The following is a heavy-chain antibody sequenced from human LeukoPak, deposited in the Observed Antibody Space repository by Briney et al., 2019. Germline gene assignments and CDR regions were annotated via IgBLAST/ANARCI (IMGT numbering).Heavy chain of an antibody. CDR2: IYPRDGST. CDR3: ARDQEAFDY. J-gene: IGHJ4*02. CDR1: GYTFTSNY. V-gene: IGHV1-46*01. Sequence: ASVKVSCTASGYTFTSNYIHWVRQAPGQGLEWMGMIYPRDGSTSYAQKFQGRVTVTRDTSTSTVHMELSGLRSEDTAVYYCARDQEAFDYWGQGTLVTVSS.